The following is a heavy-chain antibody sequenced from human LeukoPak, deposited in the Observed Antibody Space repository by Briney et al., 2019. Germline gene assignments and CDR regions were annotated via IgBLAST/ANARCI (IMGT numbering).Heavy chain of an antibody. D-gene: IGHD3-22*01. CDR3: ARVAAWDSSGYLFEY. J-gene: IGHJ4*02. Sequence: GGSLRLSCAASGFTFSNYAMSWVRQAPRKGLEWVSAIPSSGGDTYYADSVKGRFTISRDNSKGTLYLQMNSLRAEDTAVYYCARVAAWDSSGYLFEYWGQGTLVTVSS. CDR2: IPSSGGDT. V-gene: IGHV3-23*01. CDR1: GFTFSNYA.